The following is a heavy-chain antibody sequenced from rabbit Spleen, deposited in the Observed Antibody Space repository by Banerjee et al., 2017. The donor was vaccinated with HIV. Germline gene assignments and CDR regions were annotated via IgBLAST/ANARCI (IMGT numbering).Heavy chain of an antibody. Sequence: QEHLKESGGGLVQPGGSLKLSCKASGFTLSSYYMNWVRQAPGKGLEWIGYIDPVFGITYYANWAKGRFTISKTSSTTVTLQVTSLTAADTATYFCTRDDGNAIVLWGPGTLVTVS. V-gene: IGHV1S45*01. CDR2: IDPVFGIT. CDR3: TRDDGNAIVL. D-gene: IGHD6-1*01. CDR1: GFTLSSYYM. J-gene: IGHJ4*01.